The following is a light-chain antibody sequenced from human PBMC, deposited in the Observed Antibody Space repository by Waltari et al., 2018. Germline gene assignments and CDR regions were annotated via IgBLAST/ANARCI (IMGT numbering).Light chain of an antibody. CDR1: QRISDW. V-gene: IGKV1-5*03. Sequence: DIQMTQSPSTLSASVGDRVTITCRASQRISDWLAWYQQKPGKAPKLLVYRASSLESGVPSRFSGSGVGTEFALAISSLQPDDFATYYCQQYASYPWTFGPGTKVEI. J-gene: IGKJ1*01. CDR3: QQYASYPWT. CDR2: RAS.